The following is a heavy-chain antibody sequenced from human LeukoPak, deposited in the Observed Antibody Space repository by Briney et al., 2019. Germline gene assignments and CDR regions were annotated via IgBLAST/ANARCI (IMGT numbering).Heavy chain of an antibody. CDR2: IYYSGST. J-gene: IGHJ4*02. CDR3: ASGGSARGSIDY. Sequence: SQTLSLTCTVSGGSISSGGYYWSWIRQHPGKGLEWIGYIYYSGSTYYNPSLKSRVTISVDTSKNQFSLKLSSVTAADTAVYYCASGGSARGSIDYWGQGTLVTVSS. D-gene: IGHD6-25*01. V-gene: IGHV4-31*03. CDR1: GGSISSGGYY.